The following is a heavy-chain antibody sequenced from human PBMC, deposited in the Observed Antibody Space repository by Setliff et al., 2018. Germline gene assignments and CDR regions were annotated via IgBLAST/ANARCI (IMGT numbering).Heavy chain of an antibody. CDR1: GYTFNTHG. CDR3: ARDGGGYCATTSCFHFDY. D-gene: IGHD2-15*01. V-gene: IGHV1-18*01. CDR2: ISPYNGKT. J-gene: IGHJ4*02. Sequence: ASVKVSCKSYGYTFNTHGISWVRQAPGQRPEWMGWISPYNGKTRSIKRFQGRLTLTIDTSTNTVFMELRNLRPDDTAIYYCARDGGGYCATTSCFHFDYWDQGTQVTVS.